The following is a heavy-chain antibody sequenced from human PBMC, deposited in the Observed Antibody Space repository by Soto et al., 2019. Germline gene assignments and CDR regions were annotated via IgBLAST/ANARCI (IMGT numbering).Heavy chain of an antibody. CDR3: ARETYCGGYCYSGVIDY. J-gene: IGHJ4*02. V-gene: IGHV1-69*12. Sequence: QVQLVQSGAEVKKPGSSVKVSCKASGGTFSSYAISWVRQAPGQGLEWMGGIIPIFGTANYAQKFQGRVTITADESTSTAYMELSSLRSEDTAVYYCARETYCGGYCYSGVIDYWGQGTLVTVSS. CDR1: GGTFSSYA. CDR2: IIPIFGTA. D-gene: IGHD2-21*02.